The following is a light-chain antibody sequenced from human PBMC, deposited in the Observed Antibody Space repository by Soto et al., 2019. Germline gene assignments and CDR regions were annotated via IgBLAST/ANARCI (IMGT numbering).Light chain of an antibody. CDR1: SSDVGGYNY. CDR2: EVS. V-gene: IGLV2-14*01. J-gene: IGLJ1*01. Sequence: QSALTQPASVSGSPGQSITISCTGTSSDVGGYNYVSWYQQHPGKAPKLMIYEVSNRPTGVSNRFSGSKSGNTASLTISGLQDEDEADSYCSSYTSSSTLCVFGTGTKLTVL. CDR3: SSYTSSSTLCV.